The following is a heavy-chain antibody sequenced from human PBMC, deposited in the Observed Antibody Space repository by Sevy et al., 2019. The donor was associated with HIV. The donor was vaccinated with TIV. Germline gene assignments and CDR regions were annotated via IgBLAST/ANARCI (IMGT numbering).Heavy chain of an antibody. CDR3: AVEFYSSSWSFEY. V-gene: IGHV4-39*01. CDR2: IYYSGST. D-gene: IGHD6-13*01. J-gene: IGHJ4*02. CDR1: GGSISSSSYY. Sequence: TLSLTCTVSGGSISSSSYYWGWIRQPPGKGLEWFGSIYYSGSTSYNPSLRSRVTISVDTSKNQFSLKLSSVTAADTAVYYCAVEFYSSSWSFEYWGQGTLVTVSS.